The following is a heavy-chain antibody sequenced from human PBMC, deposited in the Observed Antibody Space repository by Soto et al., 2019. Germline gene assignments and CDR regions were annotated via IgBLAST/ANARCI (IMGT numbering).Heavy chain of an antibody. D-gene: IGHD1-7*01. CDR2: IYYSGST. J-gene: IGHJ4*02. V-gene: IGHV4-61*01. CDR1: GGSVSSGSYY. Sequence: SETLSLTCTVSGGSVSSGSYYWSWIRQPPGKGLEWIGYIYYSGSTNYNPSLKSRVTISVDTSKNQFSLKLSSVTAADTAVYYCARDGRTGTTDWGQG. CDR3: ARDGRTGTTD.